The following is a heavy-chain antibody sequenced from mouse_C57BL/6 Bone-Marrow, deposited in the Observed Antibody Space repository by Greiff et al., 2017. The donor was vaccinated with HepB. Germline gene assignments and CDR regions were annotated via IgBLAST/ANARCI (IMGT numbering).Heavy chain of an antibody. Sequence: DVQLVESEGGLVQPGSSMKLSCTASGFTFSDYYMAWVRQVPEKGLEWVANINYDGSSTYYLDSLKSRFIISRDNAKNILYLQMSSLKSEDTATYYCAREGGKASVYFDYWGQGTTLTVSS. V-gene: IGHV5-16*01. CDR1: GFTFSDYY. J-gene: IGHJ2*01. CDR2: INYDGSST. CDR3: AREGGKASVYFDY.